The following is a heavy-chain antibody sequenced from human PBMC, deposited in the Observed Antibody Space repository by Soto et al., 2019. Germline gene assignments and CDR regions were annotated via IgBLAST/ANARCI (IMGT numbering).Heavy chain of an antibody. CDR2: IISIFGIT. Sequence: QVQLVQSGAEVKKPGSSVKVSCKVSGGSFTGSAISWVRQAPGQGLEWMGGIISIFGITNYAQKFQGRVTITADESTRTAYMELSSLRSEDTALYYCARENSIASLSYYYGMDFWGQGTTVTVSS. D-gene: IGHD6-6*01. CDR1: GGSFTGSA. J-gene: IGHJ6*02. CDR3: ARENSIASLSYYYGMDF. V-gene: IGHV1-69*01.